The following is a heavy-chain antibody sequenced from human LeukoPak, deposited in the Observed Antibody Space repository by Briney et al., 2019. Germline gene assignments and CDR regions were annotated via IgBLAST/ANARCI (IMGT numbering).Heavy chain of an antibody. V-gene: IGHV4-39*02. CDR3: ARDDRRYCSGGTCYSRDY. Sequence: SETLSLTCTVSGGSISSSSYYWGWIRQPPGKGLEWIGSIYYSGSTYYNPSLKGRVTISVDTSKNQFSLKLSSVTAADTAVYYCARDDRRYCSGGTCYSRDYWGQGTLVTVSS. D-gene: IGHD2-15*01. CDR2: IYYSGST. J-gene: IGHJ4*02. CDR1: GGSISSSSYY.